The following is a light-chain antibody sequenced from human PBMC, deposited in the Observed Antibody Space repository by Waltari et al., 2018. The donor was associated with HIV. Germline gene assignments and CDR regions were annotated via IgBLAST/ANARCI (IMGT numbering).Light chain of an antibody. Sequence: PLPHPASFPGSPGRSFPFPCLETTSDVGVFTLFPWYQQHPGKVPKLIIYEVSKRPSGVSYRFSGSKSGDTASLTISGLQAEDEADYYCCSYAGSSTLIFGGGTKLTVL. J-gene: IGLJ2*01. CDR2: EVS. CDR1: TSDVGVFTL. V-gene: IGLV2-23*02. CDR3: CSYAGSSTLI.